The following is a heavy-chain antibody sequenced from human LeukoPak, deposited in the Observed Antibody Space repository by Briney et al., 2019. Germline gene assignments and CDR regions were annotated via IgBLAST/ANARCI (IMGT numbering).Heavy chain of an antibody. CDR1: GGTFRSYA. Sequence: VKVSCKASGGTFRSYAISWVRQAPGQGLEWMGGIIPIFGTANYAQKFQGRVTITADESTSTAYMELSSLRSEDTAVYHCARVLELPGPYYYMDVWGKGTTVTVSS. D-gene: IGHD1-7*01. CDR3: ARVLELPGPYYYMDV. V-gene: IGHV1-69*01. J-gene: IGHJ6*03. CDR2: IIPIFGTA.